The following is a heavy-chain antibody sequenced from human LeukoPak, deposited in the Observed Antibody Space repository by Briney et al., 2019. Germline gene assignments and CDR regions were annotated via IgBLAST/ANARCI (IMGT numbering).Heavy chain of an antibody. CDR1: GFTFDDCA. Sequence: GGSLRLSCAASGFTFDDCAMHWVRQAPGKGLEWVSGISWNSGSIGYADSVKGRFTISRDNAKNSLYLQMNSLRAEDTAVYYCATPWSYWGQGTLVTVSS. V-gene: IGHV3-9*01. CDR2: ISWNSGSI. J-gene: IGHJ4*02. CDR3: ATPWSY. D-gene: IGHD3-3*01.